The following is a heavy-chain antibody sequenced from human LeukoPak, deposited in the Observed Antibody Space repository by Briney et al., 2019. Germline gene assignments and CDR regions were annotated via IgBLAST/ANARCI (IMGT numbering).Heavy chain of an antibody. D-gene: IGHD6-25*01. J-gene: IGHJ4*01. CDR1: DGSISGYY. CDR3: AKSGGYGLIDY. CDR2: IYYSGST. V-gene: IGHV4-59*08. Sequence: PSETLSLTCTVSDGSISGYYWSWIRQPPGKGLEWIGYIYYSGSTNYNPSLKSRVTISVDTSKNQVSLKMSSVTAADTAVYYCAKSGGYGLIDYWGQGTLVTVSS.